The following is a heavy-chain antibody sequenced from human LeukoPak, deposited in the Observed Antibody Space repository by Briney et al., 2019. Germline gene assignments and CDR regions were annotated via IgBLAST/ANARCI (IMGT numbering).Heavy chain of an antibody. V-gene: IGHV4-4*07. D-gene: IGHD1-26*01. CDR3: ASDDTLTIVGAYSDAFDI. CDR1: GGSISSYY. J-gene: IGHJ3*02. Sequence: SETLSLTCTVSGGSISSYYWSWIRQPAGKGLEWIGRIYTSGSTNYNPSLKSRVTMSVDTSKNQFSLKLSSVTAADTAVYYCASDDTLTIVGAYSDAFDICGQGTMVSVSS. CDR2: IYTSGST.